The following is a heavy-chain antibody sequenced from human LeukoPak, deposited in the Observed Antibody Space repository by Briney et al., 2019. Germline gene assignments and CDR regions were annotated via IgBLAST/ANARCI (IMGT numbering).Heavy chain of an antibody. CDR3: ARYQNYYDSSGYYSTFDY. D-gene: IGHD3-22*01. J-gene: IGHJ4*02. CDR1: GSSISSYY. CDR2: IYTSGST. V-gene: IGHV4-4*09. Sequence: SETLSLTCTVSGSSISSYYWSWIRQPPGKGLEWIGYIYTSGSTNYNPFLKSRVTISVDTSKNQFSLKLSSVTAADTAVYYCARYQNYYDSSGYYSTFDYWGQGTLVTVSS.